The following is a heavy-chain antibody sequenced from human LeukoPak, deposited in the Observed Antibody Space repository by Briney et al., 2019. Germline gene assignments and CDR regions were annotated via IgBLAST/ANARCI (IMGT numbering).Heavy chain of an antibody. CDR1: GFSFSGHW. V-gene: IGHV3-74*01. Sequence: GGSLRLSWTASGFSFSGHWMHWARQLPGKGLVWVSRISPTGSTTSYADSVKGRFTVSRDNAKNTLYLQVNNLRADDTAVYYCARGPNSNWSGLDFWGQGTLLTVSS. D-gene: IGHD6-6*01. CDR2: ISPTGSTT. J-gene: IGHJ4*02. CDR3: ARGPNSNWSGLDF.